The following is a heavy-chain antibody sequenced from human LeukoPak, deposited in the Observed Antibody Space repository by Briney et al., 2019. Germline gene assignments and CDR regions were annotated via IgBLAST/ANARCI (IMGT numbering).Heavy chain of an antibody. Sequence: GGSLRLSCAASGFTFNNYAMNWVRQAPGKGLEWVSISYSDSNTNYADSVKGRFTISRDTSQNTLSLQMNSLRAEDTAVYFCAKDAQARLWLPRCSFDSWGRGTLVTVSS. J-gene: IGHJ4*02. CDR3: AKDAQARLWLPRCSFDS. CDR2: SYSDSNT. D-gene: IGHD6-19*01. CDR1: GFTFNNYA. V-gene: IGHV3-23*01.